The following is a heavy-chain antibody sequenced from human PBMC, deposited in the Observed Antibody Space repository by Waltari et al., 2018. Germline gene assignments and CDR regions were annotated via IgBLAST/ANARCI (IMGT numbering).Heavy chain of an antibody. Sequence: EVQLVESGGGLVQPGGSLRLSCAASGFSFRSYWMHWVRQAPGKGLVWVSRVNTEGSNTNDADSLKGRFTISRDNAKNTLFLQMNSLRAEDTAVYYCAREFGVLDYYYGMDVWGQGTTVTVSS. CDR2: VNTEGSNT. V-gene: IGHV3-74*01. D-gene: IGHD5-12*01. CDR3: AREFGVLDYYYGMDV. CDR1: GFSFRSYW. J-gene: IGHJ6*02.